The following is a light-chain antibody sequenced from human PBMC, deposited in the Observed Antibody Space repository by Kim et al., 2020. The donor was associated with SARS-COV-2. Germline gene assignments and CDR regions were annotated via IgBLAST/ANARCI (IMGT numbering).Light chain of an antibody. CDR1: SSNIGSNA. J-gene: IGLJ2*01. CDR2: RDD. CDR3: AVWDDSLNGVL. Sequence: QSVLTQPPSASGAPGQRVTISCSGSSSNIGSNAGNWYQHHPGTAPKLLIYRDDEPPSGVPDRFSGSKSGTSDSVAISGLQSEDEADYYCAVWDDSLNGVLFGGGTQLTAL. V-gene: IGLV1-44*01.